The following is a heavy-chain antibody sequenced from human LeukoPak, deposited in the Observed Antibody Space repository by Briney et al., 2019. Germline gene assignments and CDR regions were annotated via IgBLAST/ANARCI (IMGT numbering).Heavy chain of an antibody. D-gene: IGHD2-2*01. CDR3: ARGGPYCSSTSCYIG. Sequence: PGGSLRLSCAASGFTFNTYWMHWVRQAPGKGLVWVSRINSDGSTTSYADSVKGRFTISRDNAKNTLFLQMNSLRAEDTAVYYCARGGPYCSSTSCYIGWGQGTLVTVSS. CDR2: INSDGSTT. V-gene: IGHV3-74*01. CDR1: GFTFNTYW. J-gene: IGHJ4*02.